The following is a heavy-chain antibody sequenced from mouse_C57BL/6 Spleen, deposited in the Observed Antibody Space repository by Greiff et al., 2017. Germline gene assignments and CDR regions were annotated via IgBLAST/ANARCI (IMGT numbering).Heavy chain of an antibody. CDR1: GYTFTSYG. V-gene: IGHV1-81*01. CDR2: IYPRSGNT. D-gene: IGHD1-1*02. J-gene: IGHJ4*01. CDR3: ARGDGSYEGYAMDY. Sequence: QVQLKQSGAELARPGASVKLSCKASGYTFTSYGISWVKQRTGQGLEWIGEIYPRSGNTYYKEKFKGKATLTADKSSSTAYMELRSLTSEGSAVYFCARGDGSYEGYAMDYWGQGTSLTVSS.